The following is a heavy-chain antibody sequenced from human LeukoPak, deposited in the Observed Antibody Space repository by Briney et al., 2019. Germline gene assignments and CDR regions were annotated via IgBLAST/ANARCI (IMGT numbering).Heavy chain of an antibody. CDR3: ARDKGMEYSSSYGMDV. CDR1: GYTFTSYY. CDR2: INPSGGST. J-gene: IGHJ6*02. Sequence: ASVKVSCKASGYTFTSYYMHWVRQAPGQGLEWMGIINPSGGSTSYAQKLQGRVTMTRDTSTSTVYMELSSLRSEDTAVYYCARDKGMEYSSSYGMDVWGQGTTVTVSS. V-gene: IGHV1-46*01. D-gene: IGHD6-6*01.